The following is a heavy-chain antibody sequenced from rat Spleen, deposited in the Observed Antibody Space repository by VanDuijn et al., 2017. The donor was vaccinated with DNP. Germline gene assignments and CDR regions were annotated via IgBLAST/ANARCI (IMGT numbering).Heavy chain of an antibody. V-gene: IGHV5-20*01. CDR3: AREEDYGYVY. D-gene: IGHD1-11*01. CDR1: GFTFSDYY. J-gene: IGHJ3*01. Sequence: EVQLVESGGGLVQPGRSLKLSCAASGFTFSDYYMAWVRQAPTKGLEWVASISYDGGRSYYRDSVKGRFTISRDNAKSRLYLQMDSLRSEDTSIYYCAREEDYGYVYWGQGTLVTVSS. CDR2: ISYDGGRS.